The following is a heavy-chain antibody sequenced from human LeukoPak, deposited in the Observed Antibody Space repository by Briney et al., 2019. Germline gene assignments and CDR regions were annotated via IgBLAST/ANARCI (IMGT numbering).Heavy chain of an antibody. J-gene: IGHJ4*02. CDR2: ISSSSSYI. D-gene: IGHD6-19*01. Sequence: GGSLRFSCAASGFTFSSYSMNWVRQAPGKGLEWVSSISSSSSYIYYADSVKGRFTISRDNAKNSLYLQMNSLRAEDTAVYYCARDVVRAVAGFIDYWGQGTLVTVSS. CDR1: GFTFSSYS. CDR3: ARDVVRAVAGFIDY. V-gene: IGHV3-21*01.